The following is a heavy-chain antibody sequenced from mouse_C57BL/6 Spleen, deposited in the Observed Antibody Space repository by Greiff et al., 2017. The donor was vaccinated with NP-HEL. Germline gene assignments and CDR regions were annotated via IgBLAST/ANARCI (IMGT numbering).Heavy chain of an antibody. D-gene: IGHD2-1*01. J-gene: IGHJ3*01. Sequence: VQLQQSGPELVKPGASVKIPCKASGYTFTDYNMDWVKQSHGKSLEWIGDINPNNGGTIYNQKFKGKATLTVDKSSSTAYMELRSLTSEDTAVYYCARWSYGNFAYWGQGTLVTVSA. CDR1: GYTFTDYN. CDR3: ARWSYGNFAY. CDR2: INPNNGGT. V-gene: IGHV1-18*01.